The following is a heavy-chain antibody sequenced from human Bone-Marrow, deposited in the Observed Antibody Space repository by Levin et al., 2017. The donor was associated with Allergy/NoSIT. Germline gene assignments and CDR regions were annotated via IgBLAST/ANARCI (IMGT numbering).Heavy chain of an antibody. D-gene: IGHD6-19*01. CDR2: ISGSGGST. Sequence: SGESLKISCAASGFTFNKYAMSWVRQAPGRGLEWVSNISGSGGSTYYADSVKGRFTISRDNSRDTLYLQMNSLRAEDTAIYYCAISSGWYRPTGAFDYWGQGTLVSVSS. CDR3: AISSGWYRPTGAFDY. V-gene: IGHV3-23*01. J-gene: IGHJ4*02. CDR1: GFTFNKYA.